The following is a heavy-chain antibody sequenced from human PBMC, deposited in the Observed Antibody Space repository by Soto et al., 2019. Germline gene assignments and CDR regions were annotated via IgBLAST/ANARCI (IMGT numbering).Heavy chain of an antibody. Sequence: EVQLVESGGGLVQPGGSLRLSCAASGFTVSSNYMSWVRQAPGKGLEWVSVIYSGGSTYYADSVKGRFTISRDNSKNPLYLQMNSLRAEDTAVYYCARDLAVAGTVDYWGQGTLVTVSS. J-gene: IGHJ4*02. V-gene: IGHV3-66*01. D-gene: IGHD6-19*01. CDR2: IYSGGST. CDR1: GFTVSSNY. CDR3: ARDLAVAGTVDY.